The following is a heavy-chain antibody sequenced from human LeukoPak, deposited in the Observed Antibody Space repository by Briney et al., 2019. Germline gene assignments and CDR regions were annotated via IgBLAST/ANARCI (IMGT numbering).Heavy chain of an antibody. CDR1: GYTVTSYY. CDR2: LNPSGGST. Sequence: ASVKVSCKASGYTVTSYYMHWVRQAPGQGLEWMGILNPSGGSTSYAQKFQGRATLTRVTSTSTVYMELSSLRSEDTAVYYCASVYNYGMDVWGQGTTVIVSS. CDR3: ASVYNYGMDV. J-gene: IGHJ6*02. V-gene: IGHV1-46*01.